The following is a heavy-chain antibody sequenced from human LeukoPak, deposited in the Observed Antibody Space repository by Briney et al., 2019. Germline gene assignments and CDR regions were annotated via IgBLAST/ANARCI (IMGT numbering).Heavy chain of an antibody. CDR2: IYYSGSS. J-gene: IGHJ4*02. V-gene: IGHV4-59*08. CDR3: ARRGSGMATIFDY. D-gene: IGHD5-24*01. Sequence: SVTLSLTCTVSGGSISSFSWSWIRQPPGKGLEWIASIYYSGSSNYNPSLKSRVTISVDTSKNQFSLKVNSVTAADTAVYYCARRGSGMATIFDYSGQGTLVTVSS. CDR1: GGSISSFS.